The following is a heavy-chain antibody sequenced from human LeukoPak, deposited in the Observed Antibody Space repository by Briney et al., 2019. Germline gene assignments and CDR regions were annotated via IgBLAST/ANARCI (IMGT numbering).Heavy chain of an antibody. Sequence: GGSLRLSCAASGFTFSSYSMNWVRQAPGKGLEWVSSISSSSSYIYYADSVKGRFTISRDNAKNSLYLQMNSLKTEDTAFYYCAKGARNSSGYTTDWGQGILVTVSS. CDR1: GFTFSSYS. CDR2: ISSSSSYI. CDR3: AKGARNSSGYTTD. D-gene: IGHD3-22*01. J-gene: IGHJ4*02. V-gene: IGHV3-21*04.